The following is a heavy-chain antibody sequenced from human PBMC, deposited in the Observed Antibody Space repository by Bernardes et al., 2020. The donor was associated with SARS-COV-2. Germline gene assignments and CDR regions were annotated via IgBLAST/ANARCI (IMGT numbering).Heavy chain of an antibody. CDR1: GFTFRSYG. J-gene: IGHJ4*02. CDR2: ICYDGSNT. CDR3: ARDKGIAVARTKYYFDY. Sequence: GGSLRLSCAASGFTFRSYGLHWVRQAPGKGLEWVAVICYDGSNTYYADSVKGRFTISRDNSKNTLYLQMNSLRAEDTAVYYCARDKGIAVARTKYYFDYWGQGTLDTVS. V-gene: IGHV3-33*01. D-gene: IGHD6-19*01.